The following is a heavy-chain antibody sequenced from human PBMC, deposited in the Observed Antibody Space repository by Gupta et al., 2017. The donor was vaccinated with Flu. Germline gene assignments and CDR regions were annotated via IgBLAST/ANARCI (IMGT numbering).Heavy chain of an antibody. CDR2: ISGSGGSV. CDR3: AKASREPDFMSYHNYGLDV. D-gene: IGHD1-26*01. CDR1: FTSYA. Sequence: FTSYAMTWVRQAPGKGLEWVSGISGSGGSVYYADSVKGRFTISRDNSKNTVYLQMNSLRADDTAVYYCAKASREPDFMSYHNYGLDVWGQGT. V-gene: IGHV3-23*01. J-gene: IGHJ6*02.